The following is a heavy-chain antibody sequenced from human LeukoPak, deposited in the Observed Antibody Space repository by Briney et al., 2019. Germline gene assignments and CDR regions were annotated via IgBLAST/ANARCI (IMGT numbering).Heavy chain of an antibody. CDR2: VIPILGIA. CDR3: ARGKLSGSYYYYYGMDV. CDR1: GGTFSSYA. J-gene: IGHJ6*02. Sequence: SVKVSCKASGGTFSSYAISWVRQAPGQGLEWMGRVIPILGIANYAQKFQGRVTITADKSTSTAYMELSSLRSEDTAVYYCARGKLSGSYYYYYGMDVWGQGTTVTVSS. V-gene: IGHV1-69*04. D-gene: IGHD1-26*01.